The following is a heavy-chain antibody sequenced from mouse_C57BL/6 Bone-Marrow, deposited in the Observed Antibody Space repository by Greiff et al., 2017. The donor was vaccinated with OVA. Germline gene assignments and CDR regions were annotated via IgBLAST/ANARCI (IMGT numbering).Heavy chain of an antibody. Sequence: VQLKQSGGGLVKPGGSLKLSCAASGFTFSSYAMSWVRQTPEKRLEWVATISDGGSYTYYPDNVKGRFTISRDNAKNNLYLQMSHLKSEDTAMYYCARETYYSNVGGYAMDYCGQGTSVTVSS. CDR1: GFTFSSYA. D-gene: IGHD2-5*01. V-gene: IGHV5-4*01. CDR3: ARETYYSNVGGYAMDY. J-gene: IGHJ4*01. CDR2: ISDGGSYT.